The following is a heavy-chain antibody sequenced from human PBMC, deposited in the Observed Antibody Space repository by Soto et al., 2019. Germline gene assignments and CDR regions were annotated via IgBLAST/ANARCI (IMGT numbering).Heavy chain of an antibody. J-gene: IGHJ5*02. V-gene: IGHV1-8*01. CDR3: ARGRFRRTWFDP. CDR1: GYTFTNYD. Sequence: QVQLVQSGAEVKKPGASVKVSCKASGYTFTNYDIHWVRQATGQGLEWMGWMNPDSGNTGQSKQFQGRVTMTRDTSISTAYMEMSSLISEDTAVYYCARGRFRRTWFDPWGQGNLVSVSS. CDR2: MNPDSGNT. D-gene: IGHD3-16*01.